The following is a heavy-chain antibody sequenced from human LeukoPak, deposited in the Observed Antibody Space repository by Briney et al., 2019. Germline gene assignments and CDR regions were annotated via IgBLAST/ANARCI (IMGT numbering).Heavy chain of an antibody. CDR3: AKDRGSSWYGAVDY. CDR1: GFSFVTYA. Sequence: SGGSLRLSCAASGFSFVTYAMNWVRQAPGKGLEWVSTVSGSGSTTYYADSVKGRFTISRDNSKNTLYLQMNGLKAEDTAIYYCAKDRGSSWYGAVDYWGQGTLVTVSS. V-gene: IGHV3-23*01. J-gene: IGHJ4*02. D-gene: IGHD6-13*01. CDR2: VSGSGSTT.